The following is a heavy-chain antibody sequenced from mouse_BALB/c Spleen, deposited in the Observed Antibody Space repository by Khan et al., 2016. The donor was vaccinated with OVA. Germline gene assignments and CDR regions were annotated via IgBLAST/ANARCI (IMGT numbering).Heavy chain of an antibody. D-gene: IGHD2-10*01. CDR2: IWSDGST. CDR1: GFSLTNYG. J-gene: IGHJ4*01. V-gene: IGHV2-6-1*01. Sequence: QVQLKESGPGLVAPSQSLSITCTISGFSLTNYGVHWVRQPPGKGLEWLVVIWSDGSTTYNSALKSRLSISKDNSKSQVFLKMNSLQTDDTAMYYCARQPYYQDYLMDYWGQGTSVTVSS. CDR3: ARQPYYQDYLMDY.